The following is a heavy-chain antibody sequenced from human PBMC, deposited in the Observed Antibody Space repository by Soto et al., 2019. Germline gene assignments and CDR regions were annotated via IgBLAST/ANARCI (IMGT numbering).Heavy chain of an antibody. Sequence: SETLSLTCAVYGGSFSGYYWSWIRQPPGKGLEWIGEINHSGSTNYNPSLKSRVTISVDTSKNQFSLKLSSVTAADTAVYYCARSHLIRTYIAADAQFDYWGQGTLVTAPQ. V-gene: IGHV4-34*01. J-gene: IGHJ4*02. D-gene: IGHD6-13*01. CDR3: ARSHLIRTYIAADAQFDY. CDR1: GGSFSGYY. CDR2: INHSGST.